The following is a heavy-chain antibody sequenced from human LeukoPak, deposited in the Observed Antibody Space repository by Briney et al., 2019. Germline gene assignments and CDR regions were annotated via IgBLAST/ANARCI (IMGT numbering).Heavy chain of an antibody. CDR1: GRLFTSYG. Sequence: ASVKVSCKASGRLFTSYGIAWVRQAPGEGLEWVGWINPDSGATNYAQRFQGRVTMTRDTSISTAYMELSRLRSDDTALYYCARSEMADYWGQGTLVTVSS. V-gene: IGHV1-2*02. CDR2: INPDSGAT. J-gene: IGHJ4*02. CDR3: ARSEMADY. D-gene: IGHD1-14*01.